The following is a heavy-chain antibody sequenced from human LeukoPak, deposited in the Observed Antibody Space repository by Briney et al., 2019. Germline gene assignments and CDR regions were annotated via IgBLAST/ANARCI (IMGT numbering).Heavy chain of an antibody. CDR2: ISPYNGNT. J-gene: IGHJ4*02. Sequence: AASVKVSCTASGYTFTSYGISWVRQAPGQGLEWMGWISPYNGNTNYAQKLQSRVTMTTDTSTSTAYMELRSLRSDDTAVYYCARHYVWGSYRHPDYWGQGTLVTVSS. D-gene: IGHD3-16*02. CDR1: GYTFTSYG. V-gene: IGHV1-18*01. CDR3: ARHYVWGSYRHPDY.